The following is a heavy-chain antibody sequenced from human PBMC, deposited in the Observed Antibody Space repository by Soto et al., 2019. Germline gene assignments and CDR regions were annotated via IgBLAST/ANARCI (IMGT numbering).Heavy chain of an antibody. CDR2: ISSSGSTI. J-gene: IGHJ5*02. V-gene: IGHV3-11*01. Sequence: QVQLVESGGGLVKPGGSLRLSCAASGFTFSDYYMSWIRQAPGKGLEWVSYISSSGSTIYYADSVKGRFTISRDNAKNLLYLQMNSLRAEDTAVYYCARVIAAAGTLSYVSGWFDPWGQGTLVTVSS. CDR3: ARVIAAAGTLSYVSGWFDP. D-gene: IGHD6-13*01. CDR1: GFTFSDYY.